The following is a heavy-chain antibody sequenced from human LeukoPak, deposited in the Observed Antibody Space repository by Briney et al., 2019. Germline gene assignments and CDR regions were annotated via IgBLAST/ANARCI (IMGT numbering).Heavy chain of an antibody. CDR1: GDSISTYY. CDR2: ISYSGGT. CDR3: ARLGYCSGGSCRSDNWFDP. D-gene: IGHD2-15*01. J-gene: IGHJ5*02. V-gene: IGHV4-59*01. Sequence: SETLSLTCTVSGDSISTYYWTWIRQPPGKGLEWIGYISYSGGTNCSPSLKSRVTTAVDTSKNQFSLNLSSVTAADTAVYYCARLGYCSGGSCRSDNWFDPWGQGTLVTVSS.